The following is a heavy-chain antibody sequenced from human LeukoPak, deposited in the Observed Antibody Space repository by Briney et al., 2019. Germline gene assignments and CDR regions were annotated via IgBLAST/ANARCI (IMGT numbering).Heavy chain of an antibody. CDR2: IYYSGST. CDR1: GGPISSSSYY. J-gene: IGHJ4*02. CDR3: ARDESHPYYYDSSGYYAPPFDY. Sequence: PSETLSLTCTVSGGPISSSSYYWGWIRQPPGRGLGWIGSIYYSGSTYYNPSLKMRVTISVDTSKNQFSLKRSAVTAADTAVYYCARDESHPYYYDSSGYYAPPFDYWGQGTLVTVSS. V-gene: IGHV4-39*07. D-gene: IGHD3-22*01.